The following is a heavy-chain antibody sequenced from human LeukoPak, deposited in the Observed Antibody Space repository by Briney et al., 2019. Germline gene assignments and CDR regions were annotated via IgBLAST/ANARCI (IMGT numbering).Heavy chain of an antibody. D-gene: IGHD6-13*01. CDR1: GFTFSTYA. CDR2: FGSTGGRT. V-gene: IGHV3-23*01. J-gene: IGHJ4*02. CDR3: ATSLDAAGGPY. Sequence: GGSLRLSCAASGFTFSTYAMTWVRQAPGKGLEWISTFGSTGGRTFYADSVKGRFTISRDNSKNTLYLQMNSLRAEDTAVYYCATSLDAAGGPYWGQGTLVTVSS.